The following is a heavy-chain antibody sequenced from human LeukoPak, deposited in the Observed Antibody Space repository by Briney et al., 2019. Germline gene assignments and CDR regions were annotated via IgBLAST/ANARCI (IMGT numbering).Heavy chain of an antibody. V-gene: IGHV3-53*01. CDR3: ASPGSGWSEYYYYGMDV. CDR1: GFTVSSNY. Sequence: GGSLRLSCAASGFTVSSNYMSWVRQAPGQGLEWVSVIYSGGNTYYADSVKGRFTISRDSSKNTLYLQMNSLRAEDTAVYYCASPGSGWSEYYYYGMDVWGQGTTVTVSS. D-gene: IGHD6-19*01. CDR2: IYSGGNT. J-gene: IGHJ6*02.